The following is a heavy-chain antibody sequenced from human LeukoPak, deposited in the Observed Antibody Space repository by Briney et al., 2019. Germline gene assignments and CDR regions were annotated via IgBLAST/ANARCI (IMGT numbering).Heavy chain of an antibody. CDR2: ITYDGSKK. CDR1: GFTFSSNT. CDR3: ARDLVGGP. Sequence: GGSLRLSCAASGFTFSSNTMHWVRQAPGRGLEWVAVITYDGSKKDYADSVKGRFTISRDNAKNSLYLQMNSLRAEDTAVYYCARDLVGGPWGQGTLVTVSS. D-gene: IGHD3-16*01. V-gene: IGHV3-30-3*01. J-gene: IGHJ5*02.